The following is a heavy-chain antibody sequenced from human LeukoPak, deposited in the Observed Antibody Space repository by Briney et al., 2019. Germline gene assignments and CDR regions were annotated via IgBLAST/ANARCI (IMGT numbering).Heavy chain of an antibody. CDR1: RFTFSSYS. CDR3: ARGGGLDV. V-gene: IGHV3-7*03. J-gene: IGHJ6*02. Sequence: GGSLRLSCAASRFTFSSYSMNWVRQAPGKGLEWVASINHNGNVNYYVDSVKGRFTISRDNAKNSLYLQMSNLRAEDTAVYFCARGGGLDVWGQGATVTVSS. D-gene: IGHD3-16*01. CDR2: INHNGNVN.